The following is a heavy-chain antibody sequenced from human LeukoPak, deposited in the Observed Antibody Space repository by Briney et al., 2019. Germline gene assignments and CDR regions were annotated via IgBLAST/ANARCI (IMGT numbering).Heavy chain of an antibody. CDR3: ARQLGCRSSACPYDGFDI. D-gene: IGHD2-2*01. CDR1: GDSISSSSCY. V-gene: IGHV4-39*01. CDR2: IYSSGSA. Sequence: PSETLSLTCTVSGDSISSSSCYWGWIRQSPRKGLEWIGSIYSSGSASYNPSLRSLFTMSVDPSKNHCSLGLTSVTAADTAVYYCARQLGCRSSACPYDGFDIWGQGTMVTVFS. J-gene: IGHJ3*02.